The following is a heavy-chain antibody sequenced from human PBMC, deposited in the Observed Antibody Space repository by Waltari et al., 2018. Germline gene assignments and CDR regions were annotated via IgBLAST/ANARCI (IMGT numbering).Heavy chain of an antibody. CDR3: ARAGGGGAFDI. D-gene: IGHD3-16*01. Sequence: QVQLQESGPGLVKPSQTLSLTCTVSGGSISSGDYYWSWIRQPPGKGLEWIGYIYYSGSTYYNPSLKSRVTIPVDTSKNQFSLKLSSVTAADPAVYYWARAGGGGAFDIWGQGTMVTVSS. J-gene: IGHJ3*02. V-gene: IGHV4-30-4*08. CDR1: GGSISSGDYY. CDR2: IYYSGST.